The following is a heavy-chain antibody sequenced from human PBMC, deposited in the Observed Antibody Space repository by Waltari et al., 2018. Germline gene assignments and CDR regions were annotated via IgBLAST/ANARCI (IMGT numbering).Heavy chain of an antibody. V-gene: IGHV4-59*02. CDR3: ARASTTPRVGTTIGYFDY. J-gene: IGHJ4*02. D-gene: IGHD1-26*01. Sequence: QVQLQESGPRLVKPSATLSLSCTVSGGSVSRHFWSWVRQPPGKGLEWIGYSYNGGRSNYNSSLKSRVTISIDTSKNQFSLKLNSVTAADTALYYCARASTTPRVGTTIGYFDYWGQGILVTVSS. CDR1: GGSVSRHF. CDR2: SYNGGRS.